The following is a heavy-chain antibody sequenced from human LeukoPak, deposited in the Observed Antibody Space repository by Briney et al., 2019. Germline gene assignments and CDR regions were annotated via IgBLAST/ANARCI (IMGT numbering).Heavy chain of an antibody. CDR1: GDSISSGDYY. J-gene: IGHJ3*02. V-gene: IGHV4-61*02. CDR3: ARGPYSYDSSGAFDI. Sequence: SQTLSLTCTVSGDSISSGDYYWRWIRQPAGKGLEWIGRISSSGSANYNPSLKSRVTISVDTSKNQFSLKLSSVTAADTAVYFCARGPYSYDSSGAFDIWGQGTMVTVSS. CDR2: ISSSGSA. D-gene: IGHD3-22*01.